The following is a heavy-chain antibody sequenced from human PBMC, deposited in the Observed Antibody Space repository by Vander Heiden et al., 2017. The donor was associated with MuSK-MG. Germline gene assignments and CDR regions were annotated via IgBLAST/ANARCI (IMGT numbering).Heavy chain of an antibody. CDR3: ARGRLLWFGELSLGWFDP. CDR2: MNPNSGNT. D-gene: IGHD3-10*01. V-gene: IGHV1-8*01. J-gene: IGHJ5*02. CDR1: GYTFTSYD. Sequence: QVQLVQSGAEVKKPGASVKVSCKASGYTFTSYDINWVRQATGQGLEWMGWMNPNSGNTGYAQKFQGRGTMTRNTSISTAYMELSSLRSEDTAVYYCARGRLLWFGELSLGWFDPWGQGTLVTVSS.